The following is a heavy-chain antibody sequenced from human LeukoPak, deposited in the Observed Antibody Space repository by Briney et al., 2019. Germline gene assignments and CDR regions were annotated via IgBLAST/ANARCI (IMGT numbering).Heavy chain of an antibody. CDR2: IYDSGST. V-gene: IGHV4-59*08. Sequence: SETPSLTCTVSGGSISRYYWSWIRQPPGKGLEWIGSIYDSGSTNYNPSLKSRVTISVDTSKNQFSLKLSSVTAADTAVYYCARVSWDYAGTYYFDYWGQGTLVTVSS. J-gene: IGHJ4*02. CDR3: ARVSWDYAGTYYFDY. CDR1: GGSISRYY. D-gene: IGHD1-14*01.